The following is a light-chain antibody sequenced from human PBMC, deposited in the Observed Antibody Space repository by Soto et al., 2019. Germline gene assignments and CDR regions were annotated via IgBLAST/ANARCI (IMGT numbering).Light chain of an antibody. Sequence: EIVLTQSPGPLSLSPGERATVSCRASQSVRNNYLTWYQQKPGQAPRLLIYDASSRATGIPDRFSGSGSGTDFTLAISRLEPEDFAVYYCQQYGSSPLTFGGGTKVEIK. CDR3: QQYGSSPLT. V-gene: IGKV3-20*01. CDR1: QSVRNNY. J-gene: IGKJ4*01. CDR2: DAS.